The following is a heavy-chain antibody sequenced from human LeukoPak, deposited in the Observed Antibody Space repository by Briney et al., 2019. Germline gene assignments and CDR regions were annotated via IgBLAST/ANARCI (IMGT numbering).Heavy chain of an antibody. J-gene: IGHJ4*02. V-gene: IGHV3-53*04. CDR2: IYSGGST. CDR3: AHVEGYNYFDY. D-gene: IGHD5-24*01. Sequence: GGSLRLSCAASGFTVSSNYMSWVRQAPGKGLEWVSVIYSGGSTYYADPVKGRFTISRHNSKNTLYLQMNSLRAEDTAVYYCAHVEGYNYFDYWGQGTLVTVSS. CDR1: GFTVSSNY.